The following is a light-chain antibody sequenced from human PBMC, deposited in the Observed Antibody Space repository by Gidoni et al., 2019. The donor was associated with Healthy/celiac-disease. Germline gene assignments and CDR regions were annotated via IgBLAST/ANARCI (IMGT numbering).Light chain of an antibody. J-gene: IGKJ1*01. V-gene: IGKV3-11*01. CDR2: DAS. Sequence: EIVLTQSPATLSLSPGERATLSCRVSQSVSSYLAWYQQKPGQAPRLLIYDASNRATGIPARFSGSGSGTDFTLTISSLEPEDFAVYYCQQRSSWPKTFGQXTKVEIK. CDR3: QQRSSWPKT. CDR1: QSVSSY.